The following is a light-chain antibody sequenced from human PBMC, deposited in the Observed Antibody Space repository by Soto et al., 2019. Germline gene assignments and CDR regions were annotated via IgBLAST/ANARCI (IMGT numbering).Light chain of an antibody. CDR1: QDIGNL. CDR2: FGS. J-gene: IGKJ4*01. CDR3: QQADSFPLT. Sequence: DVQMTQSPSSVSASVGDRVTLTCRASQDIGNLLAWYQQKPGKAPKLLIYFGSNLQTGVPSRFSGSGSGTDFTLTISSLQPEDLATYYCQQADSFPLTLGRGTKVDVK. V-gene: IGKV1-12*01.